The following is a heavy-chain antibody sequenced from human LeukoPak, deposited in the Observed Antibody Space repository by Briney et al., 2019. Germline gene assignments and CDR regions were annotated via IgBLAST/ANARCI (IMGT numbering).Heavy chain of an antibody. CDR1: GFTFSSYG. CDR3: AKEDYGAGGPDY. V-gene: IGHV3-30*18. J-gene: IGHJ4*02. D-gene: IGHD4-17*01. Sequence: GGSLRLSCAASGFTFSSYGMHWVRQAPGKGLEWVAVISYDGSNKYYADSVKGRFTISRDNSKNTLYLQMNSLRAGDTAVYYCAKEDYGAGGPDYWGQGTLVTVSS. CDR2: ISYDGSNK.